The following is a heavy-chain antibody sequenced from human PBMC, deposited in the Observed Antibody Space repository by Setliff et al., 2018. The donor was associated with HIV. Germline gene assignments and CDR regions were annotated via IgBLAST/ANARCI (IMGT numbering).Heavy chain of an antibody. Sequence: PSETLSLTCTVSGGSISSSSYYWGWIRQPPGKGLEWIGSIYYSGSTYYNPSLKSRVTISVDTSKNQFSLKLSSVTAADTAVYYCARIAGDYDFWSGYSKYYYYYYMDVWGKGTTVTV. D-gene: IGHD3-3*01. CDR2: IYYSGST. CDR3: ARIAGDYDFWSGYSKYYYYYYMDV. J-gene: IGHJ6*03. CDR1: GGSISSSSYY. V-gene: IGHV4-39*01.